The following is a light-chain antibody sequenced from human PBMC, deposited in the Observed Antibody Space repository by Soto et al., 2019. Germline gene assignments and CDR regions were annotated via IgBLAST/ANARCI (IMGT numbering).Light chain of an antibody. Sequence: ESVLTQSPGTLSLSPGERATLSCRASQSVSSNYLAWYQQKPGQAPRLLIYGASSRATGTPDRFSGSGSGTDFTLTISRLEPEDFAVYYCQQFGRSPSSWTFGQGTKVEIK. CDR1: QSVSSNY. CDR3: QQFGRSPSSWT. J-gene: IGKJ1*01. CDR2: GAS. V-gene: IGKV3-20*01.